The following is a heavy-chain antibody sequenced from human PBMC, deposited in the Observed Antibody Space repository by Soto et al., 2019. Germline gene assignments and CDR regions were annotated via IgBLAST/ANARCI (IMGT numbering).Heavy chain of an antibody. Sequence: QVQLQESGPGLVKPSQTLSLTCTVSGGSISSGGYYWSWIRQHPGKGLEWIGYIYYSGSTYYNPSLRRRLTIQVDTSKNQFSLKLSSVTAADTAVYYCASRATLRGGEFDYWGQGTLVTVSS. J-gene: IGHJ4*02. CDR2: IYYSGST. CDR1: GGSISSGGYY. D-gene: IGHD3-16*01. V-gene: IGHV4-31*03. CDR3: ASRATLRGGEFDY.